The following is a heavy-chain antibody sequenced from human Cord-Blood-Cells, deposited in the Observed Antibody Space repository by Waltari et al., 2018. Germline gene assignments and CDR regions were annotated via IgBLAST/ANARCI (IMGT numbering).Heavy chain of an antibody. J-gene: IGHJ4*02. CDR3: ARVPPPPTGYYFDY. Sequence: EVQLVESGGGLVQPGGSLRLSCAASGFTSSSYEMNWLSQPPGKGLEWVSYISSSGSTIYYADSVKGRFTISRDNAKNSLYLQMNSLRAEDTAVYYCARVPPPPTGYYFDYWGQGTLVTVSS. CDR1: GFTSSSYE. CDR2: ISSSGSTI. V-gene: IGHV3-48*03.